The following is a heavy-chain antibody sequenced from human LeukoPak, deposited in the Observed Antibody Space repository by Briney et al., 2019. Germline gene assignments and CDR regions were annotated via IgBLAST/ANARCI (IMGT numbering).Heavy chain of an antibody. D-gene: IGHD3-16*02. CDR1: GFTFSSYA. CDR2: ISGSGGST. V-gene: IGHV3-23*01. Sequence: PGGSLRLSCAASGFTFSSYAMSWVRQAPGKGLEWVSAISGSGGSTYYADSVKGRFTISRDNSKNTLYLQMNSLRAEGTAVYYCAKDFDYVWGSYRYDYFDYWGQGTLVTVSS. CDR3: AKDFDYVWGSYRYDYFDY. J-gene: IGHJ4*02.